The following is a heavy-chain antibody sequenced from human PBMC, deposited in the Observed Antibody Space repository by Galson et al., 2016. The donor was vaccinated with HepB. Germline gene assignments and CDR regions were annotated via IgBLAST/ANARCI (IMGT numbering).Heavy chain of an antibody. D-gene: IGHD6-19*01. V-gene: IGHV3-23*01. CDR2: ISATGGSK. CDR3: ARSFSSGWSPIDY. CDR1: GFTFSNTA. J-gene: IGHJ4*02. Sequence: SLRLSCAASGFTFSNTAMSWVRQAPGKGLEWVSVISATGGSKYYTASVRGRFTISRDTSKNTLYLQLNSLRAEDTAVYYCARSFSSGWSPIDYWGQGTLVTVSS.